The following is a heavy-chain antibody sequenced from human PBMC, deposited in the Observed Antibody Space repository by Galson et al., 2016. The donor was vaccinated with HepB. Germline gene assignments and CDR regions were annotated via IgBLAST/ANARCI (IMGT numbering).Heavy chain of an antibody. D-gene: IGHD6-6*01. Sequence: SVKVSCKASGYMFSNYGISWVRQAPGQGLEWMGVIIPIFATANYAQKFQGRVTITADESTSTAYMELSSLRSEDTAVFYCARDRGQLVPGDSYGLDVWGQGTTVTVSS. CDR2: IIPIFATA. CDR3: ARDRGQLVPGDSYGLDV. V-gene: IGHV1-69*13. J-gene: IGHJ6*02. CDR1: GYMFSNYG.